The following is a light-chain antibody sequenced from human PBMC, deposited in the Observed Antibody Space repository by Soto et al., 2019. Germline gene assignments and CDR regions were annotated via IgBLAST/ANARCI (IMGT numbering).Light chain of an antibody. V-gene: IGLV6-57*02. CDR3: QSYDSSPEV. Sequence: NFMLTQPHSVSESPGKTVTISCTGSSGSIASNYVQWYQQRPGSAPTTVIYEDNQRPSGVPDRFSGSIDSSSNSASLTISGLKTEDEADYYCQSYDSSPEVFGGGTKVTVL. CDR2: EDN. J-gene: IGLJ2*01. CDR1: SGSIASNY.